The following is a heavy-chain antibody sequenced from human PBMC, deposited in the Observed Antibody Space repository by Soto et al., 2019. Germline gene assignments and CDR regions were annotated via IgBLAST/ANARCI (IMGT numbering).Heavy chain of an antibody. CDR1: GGSISSYY. D-gene: IGHD3-9*01. V-gene: IGHV4-59*12. J-gene: IGHJ4*02. CDR2: IYYSGST. Sequence: PSETLSLTCTACGGSISSYYLSCIRQPPGKGLEGIGYIYYSGSTNYNPSLESRVTLSVDTSKNQFSLKPSSVTAADTAVYYCARASPGILTGYHCGGQGTLVTVSS. CDR3: ARASPGILTGYHC.